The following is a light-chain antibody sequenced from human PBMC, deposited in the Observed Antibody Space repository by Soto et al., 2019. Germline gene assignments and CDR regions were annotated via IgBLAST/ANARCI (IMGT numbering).Light chain of an antibody. CDR3: QQYADWPLT. V-gene: IGKV3-15*01. J-gene: IGKJ4*01. Sequence: IVMTQSPATVSASPGESTSLSCRASRTIGTNLAWYQQKPGQAPRLLISKTSNRATGVPARFSGSGSGTEFTLTITSLQSEDIAVYYCQQYADWPLTFGGGTKVDIK. CDR1: RTIGTN. CDR2: KTS.